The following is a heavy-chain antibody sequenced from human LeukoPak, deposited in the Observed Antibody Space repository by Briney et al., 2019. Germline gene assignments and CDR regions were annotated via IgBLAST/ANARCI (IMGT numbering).Heavy chain of an antibody. Sequence: PSETLSLTCTVSGTSISSHYWSWIRQPAGKGLEWTGRLYNSGSTKYNPSLKSRVSMSVDTSKNQFSLKLSSVTAADTAVYFCATGESLDYWGQGTLVTVSS. CDR2: LYNSGST. CDR1: GTSISSHY. J-gene: IGHJ4*02. D-gene: IGHD1-14*01. CDR3: ATGESLDY. V-gene: IGHV4-4*07.